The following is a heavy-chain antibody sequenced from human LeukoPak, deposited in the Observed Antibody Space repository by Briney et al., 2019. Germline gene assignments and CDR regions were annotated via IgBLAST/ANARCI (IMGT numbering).Heavy chain of an antibody. V-gene: IGHV3-21*01. CDR1: GFTFSSYS. J-gene: IGHJ4*02. CDR3: ARDLGRHYYDSSGQGGFDY. CDR2: ISSSSSYI. D-gene: IGHD3-22*01. Sequence: PGGSLRLSCAASGFTFSSYSMNWVRQAPGKGLEWVSSISSSSSYIYYTDSVKGRFTISRDNAKNSLYLQMNSLRAEDTAVYYCARDLGRHYYDSSGQGGFDYWGQGALVTVSS.